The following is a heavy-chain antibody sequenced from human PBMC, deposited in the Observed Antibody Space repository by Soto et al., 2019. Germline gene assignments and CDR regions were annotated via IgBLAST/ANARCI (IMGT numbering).Heavy chain of an antibody. CDR2: IYYSGST. V-gene: IGHV4-59*01. D-gene: IGHD6-6*01. CDR1: GGSISSYY. Sequence: SETLSLTCTVSGGSISSYYWSWIRQPPGKGLEWIGYIYYSGSTNYNPSLKSRVTISVDTSKNQFSPKLSSVTAADTAVYYCARADSSSSYYYYMDVWGKGTTVTVSS. CDR3: ARADSSSSYYYYMDV. J-gene: IGHJ6*03.